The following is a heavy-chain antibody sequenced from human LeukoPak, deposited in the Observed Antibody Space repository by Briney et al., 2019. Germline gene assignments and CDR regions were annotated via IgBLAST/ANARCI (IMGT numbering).Heavy chain of an antibody. CDR2: IRYDGTEK. J-gene: IGHJ4*02. V-gene: IGHV3-30*02. CDR3: AAGYYGGPFGS. D-gene: IGHD4-23*01. Sequence: GGSLRLSCAGSGFTFSSYDMHWVRRAPDKGLEWLAFIRYDGTEKYHAASVQGRFTVSRDNSKSTLYLQMNRLRSEDTALYYCAAGYYGGPFGSWGQGSLVTVSS. CDR1: GFTFSSYD.